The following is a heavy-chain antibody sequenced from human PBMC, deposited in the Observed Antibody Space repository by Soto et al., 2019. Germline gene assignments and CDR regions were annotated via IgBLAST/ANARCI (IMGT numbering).Heavy chain of an antibody. V-gene: IGHV3-30-3*01. D-gene: IGHD3-22*01. Sequence: GGSLRLSCAASGFTFISYAMHWVRQAPGKGLEWVAVISYDGSNKYYADSVKGRFTISRDNSKNTLYLQMNSLRAEDTAVYYCARKYDSSGYYYYYYGMDVWGQGTTVTVSS. J-gene: IGHJ6*02. CDR2: ISYDGSNK. CDR1: GFTFISYA. CDR3: ARKYDSSGYYYYYYGMDV.